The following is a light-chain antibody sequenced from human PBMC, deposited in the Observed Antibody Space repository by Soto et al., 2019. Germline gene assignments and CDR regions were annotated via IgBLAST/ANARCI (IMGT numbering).Light chain of an antibody. CDR2: QDS. CDR1: KLGDKY. Sequence: SYELTQPPSVSVFPGQTASITCSGDKLGDKYACWYQQKPGQSPVLAIYQDSKRPSGIPERFSGSNSGNTATLTISGTQAMDEADYYCQAWDSSTVVFXGGT. CDR3: QAWDSSTVV. J-gene: IGLJ2*01. V-gene: IGLV3-1*01.